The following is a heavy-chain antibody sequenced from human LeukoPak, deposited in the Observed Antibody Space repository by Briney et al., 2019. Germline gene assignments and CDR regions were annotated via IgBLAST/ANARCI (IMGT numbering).Heavy chain of an antibody. V-gene: IGHV4-4*02. CDR1: GGSISSSNW. Sequence: PSGTLSLTCAVSGGSISSSNWWSWVRQPPGRGLEWIGSIYYSGSTYYNPSLKSRVTISVDTSKNQFSLKLSSVTAADTAVYYCARDSVYSGSSLDYWGQGTLVTVSS. CDR3: ARDSVYSGSSLDY. J-gene: IGHJ4*02. CDR2: IYYSGST. D-gene: IGHD1-26*01.